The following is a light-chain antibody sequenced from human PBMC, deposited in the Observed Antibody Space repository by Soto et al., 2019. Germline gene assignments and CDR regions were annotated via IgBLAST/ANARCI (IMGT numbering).Light chain of an antibody. CDR2: DVS. V-gene: IGLV2-11*01. J-gene: IGLJ1*01. CDR3: CSYAGSYPLYV. CDR1: SSDVGGYNY. Sequence: QSVLTQPRSVSGSPGQSVTISCTGPSSDVGGYNYVSWYQQHPGKAPKLMIYDVSKRPSGVPDRFSGSKSGNTASLTISGLQAEDEADYYCCSYAGSYPLYVFGTGTKLTVL.